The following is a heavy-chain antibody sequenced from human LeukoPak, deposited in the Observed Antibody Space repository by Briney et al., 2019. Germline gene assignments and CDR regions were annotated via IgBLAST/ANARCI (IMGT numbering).Heavy chain of an antibody. CDR2: ISAYNGNT. CDR3: ASSYDSSGYYGFEGY. V-gene: IGHV1-18*01. Sequence: ASVKVSCNASVYTFTSYGISWVRQDPGQGLEWMGWISAYNGNTNYAQKLQGRVTMTTDTSTSTAYMELSSLRPEDTAVYYCASSYDSSGYYGFEGYWGQGTLVTVSS. D-gene: IGHD3-22*01. CDR1: VYTFTSYG. J-gene: IGHJ4*02.